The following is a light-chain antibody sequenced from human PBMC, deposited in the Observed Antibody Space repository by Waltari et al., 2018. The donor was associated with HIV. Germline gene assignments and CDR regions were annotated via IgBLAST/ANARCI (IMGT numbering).Light chain of an antibody. CDR1: TLAKQY. V-gene: IGLV3-25*03. CDR2: QDI. J-gene: IGLJ1*01. Sequence: SYPLTQPPSVSVSPGQTARITCSGHTLAKQYAYWYQQKPGQAPQLVMYQDIERPSGIPERFSGSSSGTAVTLTISRVQAADEADYYCQSIDSGGTFVFGTGTKVTVL. CDR3: QSIDSGGTFV.